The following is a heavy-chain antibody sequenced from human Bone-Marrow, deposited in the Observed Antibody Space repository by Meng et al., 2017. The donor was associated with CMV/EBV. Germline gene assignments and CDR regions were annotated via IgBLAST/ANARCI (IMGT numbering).Heavy chain of an antibody. Sequence: SGPTLVKPTQTLTLTCTFSGFSRGTSGAGVGWMRQPPGKALEWLALIYWNDDKNYSPSLWGRLTMTKDTSRNLVVLKMTNMDPVDTATYYCAHGRRYYNYIWGSYRPVFDYWGQGILVTVSS. CDR2: IYWNDDK. V-gene: IGHV2-5*01. CDR3: AHGRRYYNYIWGSYRPVFDY. D-gene: IGHD3-16*02. J-gene: IGHJ4*02. CDR1: GFSRGTSGAG.